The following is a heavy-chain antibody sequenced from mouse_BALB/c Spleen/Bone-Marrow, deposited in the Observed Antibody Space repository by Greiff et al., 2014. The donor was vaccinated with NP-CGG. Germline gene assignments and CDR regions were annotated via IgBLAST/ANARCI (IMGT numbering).Heavy chain of an antibody. V-gene: IGHV1S137*01. CDR3: ARSGKVRNAMDY. CDR1: GYTFTDYA. D-gene: IGHD2-14*01. Sequence: QVQLKESGAKLVRPGVSVKISCKGSGYTFTDYAIYWVKRSHAKSLEWIGVISGYYGDAIYNQKFKGKATMTVNKSSSTAYMKLARLTSESSAIYYCARSGKVRNAMDYWGQGTSVTVSS. CDR2: ISGYYGDA. J-gene: IGHJ4*01.